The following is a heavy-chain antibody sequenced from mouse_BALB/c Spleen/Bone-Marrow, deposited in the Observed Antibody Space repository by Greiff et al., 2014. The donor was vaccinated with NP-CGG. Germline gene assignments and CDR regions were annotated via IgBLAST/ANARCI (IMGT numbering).Heavy chain of an antibody. D-gene: IGHD1-1*01. CDR2: INPYNGDT. CDR3: AREGGYYYGSSPYFDV. CDR1: GYSFTGYF. J-gene: IGHJ1*01. Sequence: VQLQQSGPELVKPGASVKISCKASGYSFTGYFMNWVMQSHGKSLEWIGRINPYNGDTFYNQKLKGKATLTVDKSSSTAHMELRSLASEDSAVYYCAREGGYYYGSSPYFDVWGAGTTVTVSS. V-gene: IGHV1-20*02.